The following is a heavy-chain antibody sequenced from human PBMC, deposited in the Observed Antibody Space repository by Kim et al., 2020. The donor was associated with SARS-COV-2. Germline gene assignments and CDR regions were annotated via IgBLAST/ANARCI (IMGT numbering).Heavy chain of an antibody. CDR3: ARVSPDY. V-gene: IGHV1-46*01. Sequence: SGGSTSYAQKFQGSVTMTRDTSTSTVYMELSSLRSEDTAVYYCARVSPDYWGQGTLVTVSS. J-gene: IGHJ4*02. CDR2: SGGST.